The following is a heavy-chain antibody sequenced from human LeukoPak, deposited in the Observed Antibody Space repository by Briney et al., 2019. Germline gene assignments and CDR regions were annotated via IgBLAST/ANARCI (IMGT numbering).Heavy chain of an antibody. CDR1: GFTFSSYS. V-gene: IGHV3-48*01. CDR3: ARDTKYAFDN. J-gene: IGHJ4*02. Sequence: GGSLRLSCAASGFTFSSYSMNWVRQAPGKGLEWIPYIGISSGNTKYADSVKGRFTISGDKAKNSVYLQMNSLRVEDMAVYYCARDTKYAFDNWGQGTLVTVSS. D-gene: IGHD2-2*01. CDR2: IGISSGNT.